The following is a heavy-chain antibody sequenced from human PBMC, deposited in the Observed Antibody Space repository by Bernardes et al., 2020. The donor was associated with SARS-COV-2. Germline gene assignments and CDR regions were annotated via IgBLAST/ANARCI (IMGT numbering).Heavy chain of an antibody. CDR2: ISSSSSYI. CDR1: GFTFSSYS. V-gene: IGHV3-21*01. Sequence: GGSLRLSRAASGFTFSSYSMNWVRQAPGKGLEWVSSISSSSSYIYYADSVKGRFTISRDNAKNSLYLQMNSLRAEDTAVYYCAREDCSGGSCYENDYYYYGMDVWGQGTTVTVSS. CDR3: AREDCSGGSCYENDYYYYGMDV. D-gene: IGHD2-15*01. J-gene: IGHJ6*02.